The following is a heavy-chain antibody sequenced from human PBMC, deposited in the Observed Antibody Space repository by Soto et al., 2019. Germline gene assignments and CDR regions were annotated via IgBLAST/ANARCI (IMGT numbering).Heavy chain of an antibody. CDR2: IWYDGSNK. CDR3: ARDGFANYYGSGSYYNYYYYGMDV. J-gene: IGHJ6*02. D-gene: IGHD3-10*01. V-gene: IGHV3-33*01. Sequence: GGSLRLSCAASGFTFSSYGMHWVRQAPGKGLEWVAVIWYDGSNKYYADSVKGRFTISRDNSKNTLCLQMNSLRAEDTAVYYCARDGFANYYGSGSYYNYYYYGMDVWGQGTTVTVSS. CDR1: GFTFSSYG.